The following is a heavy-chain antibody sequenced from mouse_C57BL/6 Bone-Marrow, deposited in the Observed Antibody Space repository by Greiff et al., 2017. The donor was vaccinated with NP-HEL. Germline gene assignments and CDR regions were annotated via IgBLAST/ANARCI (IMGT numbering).Heavy chain of an antibody. CDR3: ARGPY. CDR1: GYTFTSYW. V-gene: IGHV1-52*01. J-gene: IGHJ3*01. Sequence: QVQLQQPGAELVRPGSSVKLSCKASGYTFTSYWMHWVKQRPIQGLEWIGNIDPYDSDTHYNQKFKDKATLTVDKSSSTAYMQLSSLTSEDSAVYCWARGPYWGQGTLVTVSA. CDR2: IDPYDSDT.